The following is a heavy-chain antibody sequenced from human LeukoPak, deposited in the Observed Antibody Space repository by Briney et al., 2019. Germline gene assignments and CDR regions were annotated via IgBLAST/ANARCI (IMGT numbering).Heavy chain of an antibody. CDR1: SGSISTSNYY. V-gene: IGHV4-39*07. Sequence: PSETLSLTCTVSSGSISTSNYYWGWVRQPPGKALEWIGNIFYSGSTYYSPSLKSRVTISLDTSRNQFSLKLNSVTAADTAVYYCTRDQRSGYSGYDYYYYYYMDVWGKGTTVTVSS. CDR3: TRDQRSGYSGYDYYYYYYMDV. D-gene: IGHD5-12*01. CDR2: IFYSGST. J-gene: IGHJ6*03.